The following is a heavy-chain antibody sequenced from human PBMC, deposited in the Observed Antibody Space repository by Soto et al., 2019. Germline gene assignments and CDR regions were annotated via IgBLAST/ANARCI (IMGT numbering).Heavy chain of an antibody. CDR1: GYSFTSYW. CDR2: IYPGDSDT. D-gene: IGHD3-3*01. V-gene: IGHV5-51*01. CDR3: ASLGPIFGVVTGMDV. Sequence: GESLKISCKGSGYSFTSYWIGWVRQMPGKGLEWMGIIYPGDSDTRYSPSFQGQVTISADKSISTACLQWSSLKASDTAMYYCASLGPIFGVVTGMDVWGQGTTVTVSS. J-gene: IGHJ6*02.